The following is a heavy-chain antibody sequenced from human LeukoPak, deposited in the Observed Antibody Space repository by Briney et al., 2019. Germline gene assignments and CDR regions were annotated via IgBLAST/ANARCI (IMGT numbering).Heavy chain of an antibody. Sequence: SETLSLTCTVSGGSISSYYWSWIRQPPGKGLEWVGYIYYSGSTNYNPSLKSRVTISVDTSKNQFSLKLSSVTAADTAVYYCARSLDGSGSYFGFDIWGQGTMVTVSS. D-gene: IGHD3-10*01. J-gene: IGHJ3*02. V-gene: IGHV4-59*01. CDR1: GGSISSYY. CDR2: IYYSGST. CDR3: ARSLDGSGSYFGFDI.